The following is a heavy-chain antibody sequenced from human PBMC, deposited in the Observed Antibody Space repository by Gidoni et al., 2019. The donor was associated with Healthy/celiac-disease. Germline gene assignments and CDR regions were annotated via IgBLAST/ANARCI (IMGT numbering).Heavy chain of an antibody. CDR2: IYTSGST. Sequence: QVQLQESGPGLEKPSETLSLTCTVSGGSISSYYWSWIRQPAGKGLEWIGRIYTSGSTNYNPSLKSRVTMSVDTSKNQFSLKLSSVTAADTAVYYCAREKIAARGSYAFDIWGQGTMVTVSS. J-gene: IGHJ3*02. D-gene: IGHD6-6*01. V-gene: IGHV4-4*07. CDR3: AREKIAARGSYAFDI. CDR1: GGSISSYY.